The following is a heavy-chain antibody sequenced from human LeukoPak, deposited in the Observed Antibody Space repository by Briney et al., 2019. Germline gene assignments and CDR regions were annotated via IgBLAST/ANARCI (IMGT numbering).Heavy chain of an antibody. J-gene: IGHJ6*02. CDR2: INHSGST. CDR3: ASTIFGVAATYYYYGMDV. CDR1: GGSFSGYY. D-gene: IGHD3-3*01. V-gene: IGHV4-34*01. Sequence: SETLSLTCAVYGGSFSGYYWSWIRQPPGKGLEWIGEINHSGSTNYNPSLKSRVTISVDTSKNQFSLKLSSVTAADTAVYYCASTIFGVAATYYYYGMDVWGQGTTVTVSS.